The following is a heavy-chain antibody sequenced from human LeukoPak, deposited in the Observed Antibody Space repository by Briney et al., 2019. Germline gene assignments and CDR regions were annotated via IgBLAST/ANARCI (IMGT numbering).Heavy chain of an antibody. D-gene: IGHD3-22*01. Sequence: PGGSLRLSCAASGFTFSSYSMNWVRQAPGKGLEWVSSISSSSSYIYYADSVKGRFTISRDNAKNSLYLQMNSLRAEDTAVYYCARDPNTYYYDSSASNWFDPWGQGTLVTVSS. V-gene: IGHV3-21*01. CDR1: GFTFSSYS. CDR3: ARDPNTYYYDSSASNWFDP. CDR2: ISSSSSYI. J-gene: IGHJ5*02.